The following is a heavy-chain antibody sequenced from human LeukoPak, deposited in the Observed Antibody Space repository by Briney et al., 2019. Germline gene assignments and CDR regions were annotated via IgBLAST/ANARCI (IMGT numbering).Heavy chain of an antibody. CDR2: ISGTSSYL. CDR1: GFTFSSYT. Sequence: GGSLRLSCAASGFTFSSYTMNWVRQAPGKGLEWVSSISGTSSYLYYAGSVKGRFTFSRDNAKNSLYLQMNSLRAEDTAVYYCARGYYDSSGFFYFDSWGQGTLVTVSS. J-gene: IGHJ4*02. CDR3: ARGYYDSSGFFYFDS. D-gene: IGHD3-22*01. V-gene: IGHV3-21*01.